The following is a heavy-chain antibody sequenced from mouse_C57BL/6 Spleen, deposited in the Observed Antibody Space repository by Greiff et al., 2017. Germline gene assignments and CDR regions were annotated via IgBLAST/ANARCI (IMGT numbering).Heavy chain of an antibody. V-gene: IGHV1-55*01. J-gene: IGHJ4*01. CDR3: ARLVSYGSSPYYYAMDY. D-gene: IGHD1-1*01. CDR1: GYTFTSYW. Sequence: QVQLQQPGAELVKPGASVKMSCKASGYTFTSYWLTWVKQRPGQGLAWIGDIYPGSGSTNYNEKFKSKATLTVDTSSSTAYMQLSSLTSEDSAVYYCARLVSYGSSPYYYAMDYWGQGTSVTVSS. CDR2: IYPGSGST.